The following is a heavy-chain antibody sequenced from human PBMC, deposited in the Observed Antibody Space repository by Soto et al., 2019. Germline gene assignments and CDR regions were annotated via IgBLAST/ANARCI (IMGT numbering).Heavy chain of an antibody. Sequence: QVQLQESGPGLVKPSQTLSLTCTVSGGSISSGENFWNWIRQSPGKGLEWIGNIHNSGSTYYNPSLKSRLTISVDTSKNQLSLKLNSVTAADTAVYYCARDTGTYPYYFDYWGQGTLVTVSS. J-gene: IGHJ4*02. D-gene: IGHD1-26*01. V-gene: IGHV4-30-4*01. CDR3: ARDTGTYPYYFDY. CDR2: IHNSGST. CDR1: GGSISSGENF.